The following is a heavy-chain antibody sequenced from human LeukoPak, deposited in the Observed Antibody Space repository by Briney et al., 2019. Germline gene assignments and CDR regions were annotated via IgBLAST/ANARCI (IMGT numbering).Heavy chain of an antibody. CDR2: ISWDGGST. CDR1: GFTFDDYT. D-gene: IGHD3-9*01. CDR3: AKDIQGYDILTGVDY. V-gene: IGHV3-43*01. Sequence: GGSLRLSCAASGFTFDDYTMHWVRQAPGKGLEWVSLISWDGGSTYYADSVKGRFTISRDNSKNSLYLQMNSLRTEDTALYYCAKDIQGYDILTGVDYWGQGTLVTVSS. J-gene: IGHJ4*02.